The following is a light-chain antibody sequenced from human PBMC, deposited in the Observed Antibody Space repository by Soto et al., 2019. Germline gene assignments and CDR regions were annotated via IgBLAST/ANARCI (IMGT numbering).Light chain of an antibody. CDR2: DVS. V-gene: IGKV1-33*01. J-gene: IGKJ3*01. Sequence: DIQMTQSPSTLSASVGDRVTITCQASEDSSNYLNWYQQKQGKAPKLLIYDVSNLETGVSSRFSGSGSGTDFTFTISSLQPEDFATYYCQQYDNLRLTFGPGTKVDIK. CDR1: EDSSNY. CDR3: QQYDNLRLT.